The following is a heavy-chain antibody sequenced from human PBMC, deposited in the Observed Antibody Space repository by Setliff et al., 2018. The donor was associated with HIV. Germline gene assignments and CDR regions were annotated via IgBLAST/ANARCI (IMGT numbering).Heavy chain of an antibody. CDR1: GGSISSSNYY. CDR2: IYYSGST. Sequence: PSETLSLTCTVSGGSISSSNYYWGWIRQPPGKGLEWIGGIYYSGSTYYNPSLKSRVTISVDTSKNQFSLRLSSVTAADTAVYYCARPTASYSSSWDSWYFDLWGRGTLVTVSS. D-gene: IGHD6-13*01. V-gene: IGHV4-39*07. CDR3: ARPTASYSSSWDSWYFDL. J-gene: IGHJ2*01.